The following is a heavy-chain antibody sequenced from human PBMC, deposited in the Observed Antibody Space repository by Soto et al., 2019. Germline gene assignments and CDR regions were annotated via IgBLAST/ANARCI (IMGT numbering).Heavy chain of an antibody. Sequence: GASVKVSCKVSGYTLTELSMHWVRQAPGKGLEWMGGFDPEDGETIYAQKFQGRVTMTEDTSTDTAYMELSSLRSEDTAVYYCATVPSSHYYDSSGYYSVDYWGQGTLVTVSS. J-gene: IGHJ4*02. CDR1: GYTLTELS. CDR3: ATVPSSHYYDSSGYYSVDY. V-gene: IGHV1-24*01. CDR2: FDPEDGET. D-gene: IGHD3-22*01.